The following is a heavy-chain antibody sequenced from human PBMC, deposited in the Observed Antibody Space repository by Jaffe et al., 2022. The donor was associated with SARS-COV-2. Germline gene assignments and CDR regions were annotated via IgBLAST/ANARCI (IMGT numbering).Heavy chain of an antibody. J-gene: IGHJ4*02. CDR3: ARDLSGGVHYSNYGVDY. V-gene: IGHV3-33*01. D-gene: IGHD4-4*01. CDR2: IWYDGSNK. Sequence: QVQLVESGGGVVQPGRSLRLSCAASGFTFSSYGMHWVRQAPGKGLEWVAVIWYDGSNKYYADSVKGRFTISRDNSKNTLYLQMNSLRAEDTAVYYCARDLSGGVHYSNYGVDYWGQGTLVTVSS. CDR1: GFTFSSYG.